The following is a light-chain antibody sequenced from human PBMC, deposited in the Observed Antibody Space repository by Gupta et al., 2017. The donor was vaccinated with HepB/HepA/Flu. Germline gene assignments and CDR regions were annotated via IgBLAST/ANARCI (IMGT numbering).Light chain of an antibody. J-gene: IGKJ1*01. V-gene: IGKV4-1*01. CDR3: QQYYSVPRT. CDR2: EAS. CDR1: QTVLYSYDRKNY. Sequence: DIVLTQSPESLAVSLGGRATINCKSSQTVLYSYDRKNYLAWYQQKPGKPPKVLIYEASIRAAGVPDRFSGSGSGTDFTLTVSTLQAEDVAVYYCQQYYSVPRTFGQGTKVEI.